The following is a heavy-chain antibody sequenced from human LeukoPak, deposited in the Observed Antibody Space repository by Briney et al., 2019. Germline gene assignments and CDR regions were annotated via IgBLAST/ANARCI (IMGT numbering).Heavy chain of an antibody. CDR2: IYYSGST. CDR3: ARDYYGHLGY. D-gene: IGHD1-26*01. V-gene: IGHV4-59*01. CDR1: GGSISSYY. Sequence: SETLSLTCTVSGGSISSYYWSWIRQPPGKGLEWIGYIYYSGSTNYNPSLKSRVTISVDTSKNQFSLKLSSVTAADTAVYYCARDYYGHLGYWGQGTLVTVSS. J-gene: IGHJ4*02.